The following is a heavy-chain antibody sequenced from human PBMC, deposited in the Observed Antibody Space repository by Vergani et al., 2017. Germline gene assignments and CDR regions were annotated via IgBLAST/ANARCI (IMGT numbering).Heavy chain of an antibody. Sequence: QVQLVESGGGVVQPGRSLRLSCEASGFAFNNYGIHWVRQAPGKGLEWVAVISAGGSNEHYVDSVKGRFTISRDNSKNTLYLQMNSLRAEDTAVYYCARDREGSGYYYMDVWGTGTTVTVS. V-gene: IGHV3-30*03. CDR2: ISAGGSNE. CDR3: ARDREGSGYYYMDV. J-gene: IGHJ6*03. CDR1: GFAFNNYG. D-gene: IGHD3-3*01.